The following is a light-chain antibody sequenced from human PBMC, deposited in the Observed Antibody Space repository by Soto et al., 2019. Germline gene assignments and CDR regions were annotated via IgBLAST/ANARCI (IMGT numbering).Light chain of an antibody. CDR2: DAY. CDR3: QQYESYSPLT. CDR1: QSISSW. Sequence: DIQLTQSPSTLSASVGDSVTIICRASQSISSWLAWYQQKPGKAPKLLIYDAYSLESGVPSRFSGRRSGTEFTLTIAGLQPEDFATYYCQQYESYSPLTFGGGTKVDI. V-gene: IGKV1-5*02. J-gene: IGKJ4*01.